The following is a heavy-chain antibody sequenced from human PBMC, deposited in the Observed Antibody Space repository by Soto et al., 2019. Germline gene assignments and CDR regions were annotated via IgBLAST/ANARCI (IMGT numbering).Heavy chain of an antibody. CDR1: GFTFSNAW. V-gene: IGHV3-15*07. CDR2: IKSKTDGGTT. D-gene: IGHD3-22*01. CDR3: TTFTPQYYYDSSGYYGYYYGMDV. Sequence: GGSLRLSCAASGFTFSNAWMNWVRQAPGKGLEWVGRIKSKTDGGTTDYAAPVKGRFTISRDDSKNTLYLQMNSLKTEDTAVYYCTTFTPQYYYDSSGYYGYYYGMDVWGQGTTVTVSS. J-gene: IGHJ6*02.